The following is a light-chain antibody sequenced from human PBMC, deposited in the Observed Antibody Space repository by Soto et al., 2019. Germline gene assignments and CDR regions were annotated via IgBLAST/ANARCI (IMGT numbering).Light chain of an antibody. V-gene: IGKV3-15*01. CDR2: GAS. CDR3: QQYTNSPPWT. J-gene: IGKJ1*01. Sequence: EIVMTQSPATLSGSPGERATLSCRASQSVSSNLAWYQQKPGQAPRLLIYGASTRATGIPARFSGSGSGTEFTLTISSLQSEDFAVYYCQQYTNSPPWTFGQGTKVEIK. CDR1: QSVSSN.